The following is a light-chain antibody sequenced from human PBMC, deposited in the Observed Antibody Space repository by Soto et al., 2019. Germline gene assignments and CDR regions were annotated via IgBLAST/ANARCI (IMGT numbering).Light chain of an antibody. V-gene: IGKV1-39*01. CDR2: TAS. J-gene: IGKJ1*01. CDR1: QNIDNH. CDR3: QQGYNNWWT. Sequence: DVQMTQSPSSLSASIGDRITITCRASQNIDNHLNWYQHKPGKPPKLLIYTASSLYSGVPSRFSGSGSGTHFTLTISNLQPEDFATYYCQQGYNNWWTFGQGTKVDIK.